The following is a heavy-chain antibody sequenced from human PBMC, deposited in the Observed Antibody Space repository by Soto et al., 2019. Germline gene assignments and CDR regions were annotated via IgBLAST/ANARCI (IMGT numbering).Heavy chain of an antibody. D-gene: IGHD6-25*01. CDR2: IVGSGGST. CDR1: RYSVRTYA. CDR3: AKPTRRSTPAYYYYDMDV. V-gene: IGHV3-23*01. Sequence: PGGSLRLCCAACRYSVRTYAITGVRQDQGEGLEWVSVIVGSGGSTYYADSVKGRFAISRDNSKNTLYLQMNSLRAEDTAVYYCAKPTRRSTPAYYYYDMDVWGQGTTVTVSS. J-gene: IGHJ6*02.